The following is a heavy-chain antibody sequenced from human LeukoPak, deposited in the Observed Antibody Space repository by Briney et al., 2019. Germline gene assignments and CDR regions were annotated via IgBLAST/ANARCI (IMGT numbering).Heavy chain of an antibody. V-gene: IGHV3-23*01. CDR2: ISGSGGST. Sequence: GGSLRLSCAASGFPFSSYAMSWVRQAPGKGLEGVSAISGSGGSTYYADSVKGRFTISRDNSKNTLYLQMNSLRAEDTAVYYCAAEVVVVAAKVLYYWGEGTLVTVSS. CDR1: GFPFSSYA. CDR3: AAEVVVVAAKVLYY. D-gene: IGHD2-15*01. J-gene: IGHJ4*02.